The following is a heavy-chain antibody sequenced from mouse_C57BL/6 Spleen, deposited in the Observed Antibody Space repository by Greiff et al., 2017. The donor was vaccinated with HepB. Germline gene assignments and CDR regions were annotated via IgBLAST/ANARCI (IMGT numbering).Heavy chain of an antibody. V-gene: IGHV1-26*01. D-gene: IGHD1-1*01. J-gene: IGHJ4*01. Sequence: EVQLQQSGPELVKPGASVKISCKASGYTFTDYYMNWVKQSHGKSLEWIGDINPNNGGTSYNQKFKGKATLTVDKSSGTAYMELRSLTSEDSAVYYCAREYYGFYAMDYWGQGTSVTVSS. CDR3: AREYYGFYAMDY. CDR2: INPNNGGT. CDR1: GYTFTDYY.